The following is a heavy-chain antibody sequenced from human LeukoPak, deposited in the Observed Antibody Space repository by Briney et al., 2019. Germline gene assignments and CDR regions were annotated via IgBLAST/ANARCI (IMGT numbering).Heavy chain of an antibody. CDR3: AKDSLLYGDYYYYYYGMDV. CDR1: GFTFSSYA. J-gene: IGHJ6*02. CDR2: ISGSGGST. D-gene: IGHD4-17*01. V-gene: IGHV3-23*01. Sequence: PGGSLRLSCAASGFTFSSYAMSWVRQAPGKGLEWVSAISGSGGSTYYADSVKGRFTISRDNSKNTLYLQMNSLRAEDTAVYYCAKDSLLYGDYYYYYYGMDVWGQGTTVTVSS.